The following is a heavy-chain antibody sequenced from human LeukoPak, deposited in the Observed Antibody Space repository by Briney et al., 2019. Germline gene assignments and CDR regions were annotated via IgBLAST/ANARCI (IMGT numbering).Heavy chain of an antibody. CDR3: ARDRRWSGYDYGLNNWWFDP. CDR1: GYTFTSYA. V-gene: IGHV1-3*01. CDR2: INAGNGNT. Sequence: GASVKVSCKASGYTFTSYAMHWVRQAPGQRLEWMGWINAGNGNTKYSQKFQGRVTITRDTSASTAYMELSSLRSEDTAVYYCARDRRWSGYDYGLNNWWFDPWGQGTLVTVSS. J-gene: IGHJ5*02. D-gene: IGHD5-12*01.